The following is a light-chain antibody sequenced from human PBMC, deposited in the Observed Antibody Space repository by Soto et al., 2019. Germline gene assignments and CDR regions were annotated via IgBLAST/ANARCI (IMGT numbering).Light chain of an antibody. CDR1: QSVSSSY. V-gene: IGKV3-20*01. J-gene: IGKJ4*01. CDR3: HQYGSSPPT. CDR2: GAS. Sequence: EIVLTQSPGTLSLSPGERATLSCRASQSVSSSYVAWYQLRPGQAPRLFIYGASRRATGIPDRFSGSGSGTYFTLSISILEPEDFAVYYCHQYGSSPPTFGGGTKVEIK.